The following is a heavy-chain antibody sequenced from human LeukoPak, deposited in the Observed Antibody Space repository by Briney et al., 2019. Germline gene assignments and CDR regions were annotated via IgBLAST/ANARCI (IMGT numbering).Heavy chain of an antibody. D-gene: IGHD2-2*01. CDR1: GYSISSGYY. CDR2: IYHSGST. J-gene: IGHJ4*02. V-gene: IGHV4-38-2*02. Sequence: PSETLSLTCSVSGYSISSGYYWGWIRQPPGKGLEWIGSIYHSGSTYYNPSLKSRVTISVDTSKNQFSLKLSSVTAADTAVYYCARSGPAATDYFDYWGQGTLVTVSS. CDR3: ARSGPAATDYFDY.